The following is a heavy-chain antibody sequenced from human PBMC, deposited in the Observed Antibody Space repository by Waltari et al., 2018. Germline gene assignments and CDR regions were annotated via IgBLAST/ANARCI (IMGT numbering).Heavy chain of an antibody. Sequence: VXXXQSGAEXEKPXASVTVSCXASGYTFSAYFIHWFRQTPGKGFEWMGXINPKXGATKXMEKFQGRVTXTRDMSITTAYMELSRLXSDDTAIFXCARDXRLDTLSGMMRXWGQGTXVTVS. CDR1: GYTFSAYF. CDR2: INPKXGAT. V-gene: IGHV1-2*02. D-gene: IGHD1-20*01. J-gene: IGHJ4*02. CDR3: ARDXRLDTLSGMMRX.